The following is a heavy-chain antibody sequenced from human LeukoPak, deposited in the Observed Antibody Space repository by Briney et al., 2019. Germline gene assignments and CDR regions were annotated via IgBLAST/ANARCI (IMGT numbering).Heavy chain of an antibody. V-gene: IGHV3-30*03. D-gene: IGHD4-11*01. CDR3: ARVTTTPPLHY. J-gene: IGHJ4*02. CDR1: GFTFSNSA. Sequence: PGGPLRLSCAASGFTFSNSAMHWVRQAPGKGLEWVAVISHDGTNKYYVDSVKGRFTISRDNSKNTLYLQMNSLRVEDTAVYYCARVTTTPPLHYWGQGTLVTVSS. CDR2: ISHDGTNK.